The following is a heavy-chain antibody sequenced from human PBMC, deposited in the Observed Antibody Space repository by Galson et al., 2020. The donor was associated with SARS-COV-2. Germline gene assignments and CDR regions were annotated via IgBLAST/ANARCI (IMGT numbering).Heavy chain of an antibody. CDR1: GFTFSTYT. V-gene: IGHV3-21*01. CDR2: ITISSGYI. CDR3: ARDNEAESGPFDY. J-gene: IGHJ4*02. D-gene: IGHD6-25*01. Sequence: ESLKISCAASGFTFSTYTMGWVRQAPGKGLEWVSTITISSGYIYYADSVKGRFTISRDNAKNSLYLQMNSLKADDTAIYYCARDNEAESGPFDYWGQGTLVTVSS.